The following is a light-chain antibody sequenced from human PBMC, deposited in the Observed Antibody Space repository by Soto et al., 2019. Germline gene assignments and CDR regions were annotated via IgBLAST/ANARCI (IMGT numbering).Light chain of an antibody. CDR2: AAS. CDR3: QQCGIGPFT. J-gene: IGKJ4*01. CDR1: QGISNY. Sequence: DIQMTQAPSYLSTSVGGRVTIICRASQGISNYLAWYQQKPGKVPKLLIYAASTLQSGVPSRFSGSGSGTDFTLTISSLQPEDVATYYCQQCGIGPFTFGGGTKVDIK. V-gene: IGKV1-27*01.